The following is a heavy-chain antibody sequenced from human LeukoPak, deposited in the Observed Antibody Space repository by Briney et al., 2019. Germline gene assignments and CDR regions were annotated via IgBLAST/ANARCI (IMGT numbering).Heavy chain of an antibody. V-gene: IGHV3-33*08. D-gene: IGHD6-19*01. CDR3: ARDGPPWYSSGWEPFDY. CDR1: GFTVSTNY. CDR2: IWYDGSNK. J-gene: IGHJ4*02. Sequence: GGSLRLSCAASGFTVSTNYISWVRQAPGKGLEWVAVIWYDGSNKYYADSVKGRFTISRDNSKNTLYLQMNSLRAEDTAVYYCARDGPPWYSSGWEPFDYWGQGTLVTVSS.